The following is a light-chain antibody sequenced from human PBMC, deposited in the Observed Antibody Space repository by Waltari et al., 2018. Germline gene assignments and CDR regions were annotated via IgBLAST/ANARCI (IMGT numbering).Light chain of an antibody. CDR2: DVS. CDR1: ISDVGGYNY. J-gene: IGLJ2*01. CDR3: SSYISSDALEL. V-gene: IGLV2-14*03. Sequence: QSALPQPASVSGSPGQSITIPCTGTISDVGGYNYVSWYQQHPDKSPKLIIYDVSNRPSGVSTRFSGPKSGNTASLTISGLHAEDEAHSYCSSYISSDALELFGGGTSLTV.